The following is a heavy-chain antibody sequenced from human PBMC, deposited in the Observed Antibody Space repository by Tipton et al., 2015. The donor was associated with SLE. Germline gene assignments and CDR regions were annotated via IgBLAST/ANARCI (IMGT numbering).Heavy chain of an antibody. V-gene: IGHV3-9*01. D-gene: IGHD6-13*01. J-gene: IGHJ6*02. CDR1: GFTFDDYA. Sequence: SLRLSCAASGFTFDDYAMHWVRQAPGKGLEWVSGISWNSGSIGYADSVKGRFTISRDNAKNSLYLQMNSLRAEDTALYYCAKDKGIAEHYYYYGMDVWGQGTTVTASS. CDR2: ISWNSGSI. CDR3: AKDKGIAEHYYYYGMDV.